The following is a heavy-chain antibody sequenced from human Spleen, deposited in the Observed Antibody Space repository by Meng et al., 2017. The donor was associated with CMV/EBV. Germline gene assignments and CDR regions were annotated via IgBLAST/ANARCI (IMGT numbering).Heavy chain of an antibody. Sequence: SSGFSFSNYGLPWVRQGPGKGLEWVAVIWYDGSKKYYEDSVKGRLTISRDNSKNILYLHLSGLRAEDTAVYYCARDRSQLAAGIDYWGQGTLVTVSS. V-gene: IGHV3-33*01. CDR3: ARDRSQLAAGIDY. J-gene: IGHJ4*02. CDR2: IWYDGSKK. D-gene: IGHD6-6*01. CDR1: GFSFSNYG.